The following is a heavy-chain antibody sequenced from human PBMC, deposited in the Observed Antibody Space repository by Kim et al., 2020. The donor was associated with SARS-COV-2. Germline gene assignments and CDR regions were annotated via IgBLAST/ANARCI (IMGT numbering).Heavy chain of an antibody. V-gene: IGHV3-21*01. CDR3: ARDRGGPAAADYGNWFDP. CDR2: ISSSSSYI. J-gene: IGHJ5*02. CDR1: GFTFSSYS. Sequence: GGSLRLSCAASGFTFSSYSMNWVRQAPGKGLEWVSSISSSSSYIYYADSVKGRFTISRDNAKNSLYLQMNSLRAEDTAVYYCARDRGGPAAADYGNWFDPWGQGTLVTVSS. D-gene: IGHD6-13*01.